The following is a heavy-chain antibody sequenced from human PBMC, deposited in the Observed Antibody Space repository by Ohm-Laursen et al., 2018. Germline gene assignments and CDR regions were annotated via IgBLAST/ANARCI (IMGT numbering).Heavy chain of an antibody. J-gene: IGHJ4*02. CDR1: GFTFSDYY. D-gene: IGHD1-7*01. CDR2: ISGSGGST. V-gene: IGHV3-23*01. Sequence: SLRLSCTATGFTFSDYYMSWIRQAPGKGLEWVSAISGSGGSTYYADSVKGRFTISRDNSKNTLYLQMNSLRAEDTAVYYCAKGAGWNYDAPFDYWDQGTLVTVSS. CDR3: AKGAGWNYDAPFDY.